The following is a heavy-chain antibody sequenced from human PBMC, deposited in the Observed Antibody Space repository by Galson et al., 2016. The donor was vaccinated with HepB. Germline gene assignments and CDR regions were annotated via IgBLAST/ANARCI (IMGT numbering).Heavy chain of an antibody. CDR3: AREHSMAAAGISYWYFDL. Sequence: SETLSPTCTVSGDSLSAYFWSWLRQSPGKGLEWLGFIFYTGSTNYNPSLKSRTTISIDTSKTQFSLRLSSVTAADTAVYYCAREHSMAAAGISYWYFDLWGRGTLVTVSS. J-gene: IGHJ2*01. CDR2: IFYTGST. V-gene: IGHV4-59*13. CDR1: GDSLSAYF. D-gene: IGHD6-25*01.